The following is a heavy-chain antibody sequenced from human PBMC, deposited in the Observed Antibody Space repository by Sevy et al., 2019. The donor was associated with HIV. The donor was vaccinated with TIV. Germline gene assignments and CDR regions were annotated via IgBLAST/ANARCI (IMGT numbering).Heavy chain of an antibody. CDR3: AKDRYDGSGYYPEGAFDI. CDR1: GFTFSSYA. CDR2: ISGSGGST. J-gene: IGHJ3*02. V-gene: IGHV3-23*01. D-gene: IGHD3-22*01. Sequence: GGSLSLSCAASGFTFSSYAMNWVRQAPGKGLEWVSTISGSGGSTYYGDSVKGRFTISRDNSKNTVYLQMSSLRAEDTALYYCAKDRYDGSGYYPEGAFDIWGQGTKVTV.